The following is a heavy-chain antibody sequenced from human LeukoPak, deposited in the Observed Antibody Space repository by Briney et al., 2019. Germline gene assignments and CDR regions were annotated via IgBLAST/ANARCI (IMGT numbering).Heavy chain of an antibody. CDR1: GYTFTSYY. D-gene: IGHD1-26*01. Sequence: SVKVSCKASGYTFTSYYMHWVRQAPGQGLEWMGGIIPIFGTANYAQKFQGRVTITADESTSTAYMELSSLRSEDTAVYYCARDGRLLGSYAYFDYWGQGTLVTVSS. CDR2: IIPIFGTA. CDR3: ARDGRLLGSYAYFDY. J-gene: IGHJ4*02. V-gene: IGHV1-69*13.